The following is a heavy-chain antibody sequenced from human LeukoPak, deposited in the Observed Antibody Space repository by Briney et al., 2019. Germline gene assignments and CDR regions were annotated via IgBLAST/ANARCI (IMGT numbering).Heavy chain of an antibody. D-gene: IGHD3-10*01. CDR1: GFTFSSHS. J-gene: IGHJ3*02. V-gene: IGHV3-21*01. Sequence: PGGSLRLSCAASGFTFSSHSVNWVRQGPGKGLEWVSSISSSGSYIFYADSVKGRFTISRDNAKSSLYLQMNSLRAEDTAVYYCVRFRFTWFGEVLAAFDIWGQGTMVTVSS. CDR3: VRFRFTWFGEVLAAFDI. CDR2: ISSSGSYI.